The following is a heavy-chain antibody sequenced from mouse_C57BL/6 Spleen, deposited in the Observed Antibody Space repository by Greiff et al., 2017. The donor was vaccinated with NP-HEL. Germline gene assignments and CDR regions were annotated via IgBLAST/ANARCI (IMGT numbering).Heavy chain of an antibody. CDR2: IYPRSGNI. CDR1: GYTFTSYG. Sequence: QVQLQQSGAELARPGASVKLSCKASGYTFTSYGISWVQQRTGQGLEWIGEIYPRSGNIYYTDTFKGKATLSADNSSSTAYMELSSLTSEDSAVYFRARGDYYSSSTRYYAMDYWGQGTSVTVSS. V-gene: IGHV1-81*01. J-gene: IGHJ4*01. CDR3: ARGDYYSSSTRYYAMDY. D-gene: IGHD1-1*01.